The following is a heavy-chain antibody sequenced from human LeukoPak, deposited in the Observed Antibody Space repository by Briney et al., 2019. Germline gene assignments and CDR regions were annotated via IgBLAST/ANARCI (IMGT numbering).Heavy chain of an antibody. V-gene: IGHV6-1*01. CDR1: GDSVSSNSAA. CDR3: ARVVEAAGTQGPPFDY. J-gene: IGHJ4*02. D-gene: IGHD6-13*01. CDR2: TYYRSKWYN. Sequence: SQTLSLTCAISGDSVSSNSAAWNWIRQSPSRGLEWLGRTYYRSKWYNDYAVSVKSRITINPDTSKNQFSLQLNSVTPQDTAVYSCARVVEAAGTQGPPFDYWGQGTLVTVSS.